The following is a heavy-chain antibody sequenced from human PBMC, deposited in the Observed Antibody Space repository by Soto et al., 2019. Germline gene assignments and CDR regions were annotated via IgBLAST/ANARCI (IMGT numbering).Heavy chain of an antibody. CDR2: IYWDDDK. J-gene: IGHJ4*02. D-gene: IGHD5-12*01. CDR3: AHLRGYSGYDFDY. CDR1: GFSLSTSGVG. V-gene: IGHV2-5*02. Sequence: QITLKESGPTLVNPTQTLSLTCTFSGFSLSTSGVGVGWFRQPPGKALEWLALIYWDDDKRYRPSLRSRLTVSKDTSKNQVVLKVTDMDPMDTGTYYCAHLRGYSGYDFDYWGQGALVTVSS.